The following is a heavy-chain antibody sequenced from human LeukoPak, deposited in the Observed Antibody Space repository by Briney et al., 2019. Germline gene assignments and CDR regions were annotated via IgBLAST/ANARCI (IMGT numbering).Heavy chain of an antibody. CDR1: GFTLSSNW. CDR3: ARWGQTSGWYYLGN. J-gene: IGHJ4*02. D-gene: IGHD6-19*01. V-gene: IGHV3-7*01. Sequence: GGSLRLSCGASGFTLSSNWMSWVRQAPGRGLEWVASINQDGSTKYYVDSVKGRFTISRDNAKNSLYLQMNSLRVEDTAVYFCARWGQTSGWYYLGNWGQGTLVTVSS. CDR2: INQDGSTK.